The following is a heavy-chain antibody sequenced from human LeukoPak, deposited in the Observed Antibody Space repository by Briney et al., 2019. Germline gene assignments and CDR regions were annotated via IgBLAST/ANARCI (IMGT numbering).Heavy chain of an antibody. CDR1: GGSISSSNW. D-gene: IGHD2-21*02. CDR2: IYYSGST. CDR3: ARRAYCGGDCYSVGAFDI. V-gene: IGHV4-39*01. J-gene: IGHJ3*02. Sequence: SETLSLTCAVSGGSISSSNWWTWVRQPPGKGLEWIGSIYYSGSTYYNPSLKSRVTISVDTSKNQFSLKPSSVTAADTAVYYCARRAYCGGDCYSVGAFDIWGQGTMVTVSS.